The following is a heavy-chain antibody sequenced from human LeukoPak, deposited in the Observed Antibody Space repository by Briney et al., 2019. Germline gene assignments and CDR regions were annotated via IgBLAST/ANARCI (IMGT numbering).Heavy chain of an antibody. CDR2: ITGSGGRT. CDR1: GFTFTNSA. CDR3: AKRSSGPYYFDY. Sequence: GGSLRLSCAASGFTFTNSAMSWVRQAPGKGLEWVSGITGSGGRTYYADSVRGRFTISRDDSKNTLYLQMNSLRAEDTAVYYCAKRSSGPYYFDYWGQGTLVTVSS. V-gene: IGHV3-23*01. J-gene: IGHJ4*02. D-gene: IGHD6-19*01.